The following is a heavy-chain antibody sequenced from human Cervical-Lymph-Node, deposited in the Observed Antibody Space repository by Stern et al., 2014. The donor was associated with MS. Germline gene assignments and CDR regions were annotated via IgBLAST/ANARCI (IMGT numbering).Heavy chain of an antibody. CDR2: ISSSSSYI. V-gene: IGHV3-21*01. CDR1: GFTFSSYS. CDR3: ARAEYSSSSFSY. J-gene: IGHJ4*02. Sequence: VQLVESGGGLVKPGGSLRLSCAASGFTFSSYSMNWVRQAPGKGLEGGSSISSSSSYIYYADSVKCRFTISRDNAKNSLYLQMNSLRAEDTAVYYCARAEYSSSSFSYWGQGTLVTVSS. D-gene: IGHD6-6*01.